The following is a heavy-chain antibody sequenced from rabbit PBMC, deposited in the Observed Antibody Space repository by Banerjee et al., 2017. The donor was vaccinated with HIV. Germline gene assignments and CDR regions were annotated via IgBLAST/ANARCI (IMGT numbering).Heavy chain of an antibody. CDR1: GFSFSSSYR. CDR3: ARYGGDYYYNL. J-gene: IGHJ4*01. D-gene: IGHD2-1*01. Sequence: QSLEESGGDLVKPGASLTLTCKASGFSFSSSYRMCWVRQAPGKGLEWIACISAGSSDRTYYASWAKGRFTISKTSSTTVTLQMTSLTAADTATYFCARYGGDYYYNLWGPGTLVTVS. V-gene: IGHV1S40*01. CDR2: ISAGSSDRT.